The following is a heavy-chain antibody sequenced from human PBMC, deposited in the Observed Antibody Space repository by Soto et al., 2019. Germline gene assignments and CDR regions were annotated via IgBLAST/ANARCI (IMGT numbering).Heavy chain of an antibody. J-gene: IGHJ6*02. V-gene: IGHV1-69*13. D-gene: IGHD2-15*01. CDR2: IIPIFGTA. Sequence: SVKVSCKASGGTFSSYAISWVRQAPGQGLEWMGGIIPIFGTANYAQKFQGRVTITADESTSTAYMELSSLRSEDTAVYYCARDIRGLLGYCSGGSCLYYYYGMDVWGQGTTVTVSS. CDR1: GGTFSSYA. CDR3: ARDIRGLLGYCSGGSCLYYYYGMDV.